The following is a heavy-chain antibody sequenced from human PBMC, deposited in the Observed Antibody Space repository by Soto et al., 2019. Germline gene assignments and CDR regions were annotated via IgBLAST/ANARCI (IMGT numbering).Heavy chain of an antibody. Sequence: ASVKVSCKXSGYTFTSYDINWVRQATGQGLEWMGWMNPNSGNTGYAQKFQGRVTMTRNTSISTAYMELSSLRSEDTAVYYCARDSNKTQQSIAALYYYYYGMDVWGQGTTVTVSS. J-gene: IGHJ6*02. CDR1: GYTFTSYD. D-gene: IGHD6-6*01. V-gene: IGHV1-8*01. CDR3: ARDSNKTQQSIAALYYYYYGMDV. CDR2: MNPNSGNT.